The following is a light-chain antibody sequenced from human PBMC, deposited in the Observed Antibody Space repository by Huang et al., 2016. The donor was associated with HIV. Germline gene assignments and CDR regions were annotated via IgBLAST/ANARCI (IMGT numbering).Light chain of an antibody. J-gene: IGKJ4*01. CDR3: QQYESWPPLT. V-gene: IGKV3-15*01. CDR1: QSVRDK. Sequence: EIVMTQSPDTLSVSPGERATLSCRASQSVRDKLAWYQQKPGQAPRRLLHATATRATGVPAGFSGSGSGTEFTLTISSLQSEDCGVYYCQQYESWPPLTFGGGTKVEIK. CDR2: ATA.